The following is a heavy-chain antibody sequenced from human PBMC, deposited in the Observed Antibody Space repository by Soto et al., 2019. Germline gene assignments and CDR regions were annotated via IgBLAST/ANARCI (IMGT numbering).Heavy chain of an antibody. CDR2: ISAYNGNT. D-gene: IGHD6-13*01. CDR3: ASTPGYSSTDNGFDR. CDR1: GYTFTSYG. J-gene: IGHJ5*02. V-gene: IGHV1-18*01. Sequence: QVQLVQSGAEVKKPGASVKVSCKASGYTFTSYGISSVRQSPGQGLKWMGWISAYNGNTNNAQKFQGRVAVTTDTSKSTAYMELMNLRSDDTAVYYCASTPGYSSTDNGFDRWGQGTLVNVSS.